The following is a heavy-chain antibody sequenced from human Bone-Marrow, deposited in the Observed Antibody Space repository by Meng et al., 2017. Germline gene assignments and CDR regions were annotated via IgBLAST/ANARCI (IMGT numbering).Heavy chain of an antibody. CDR2: INPNSGGT. CDR1: GYTFTGYY. D-gene: IGHD3-10*01. V-gene: IGHV1-2*06. Sequence: ASVKVSCKASGYTFTGYYMHWVRQAPGQGLERMGRINPNSGGTNYAQKFQGRVTMTRDTSISTAYMELSRLRSDDTAVYYCAGALLWFGELSSYYYYYYGMDVWGQGTTVTVSS. CDR3: AGALLWFGELSSYYYYYYGMDV. J-gene: IGHJ6*02.